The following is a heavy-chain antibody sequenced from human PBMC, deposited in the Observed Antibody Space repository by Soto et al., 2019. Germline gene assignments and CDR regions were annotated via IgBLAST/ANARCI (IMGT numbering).Heavy chain of an antibody. CDR1: GGSISSYY. CDR2: IYYSGST. V-gene: IGHV4-59*01. Sequence: SETLSLTCTVSGGSISSYYWSWIRQPPGKGLEWIGYIYYSGSTNYNPSLKSRVTMTRDTSISTAYMELSRLRSDDTAVYYCAREGAPTVTGLWSAFDIWGQGTMVTVSS. CDR3: AREGAPTVTGLWSAFDI. D-gene: IGHD4-17*01. J-gene: IGHJ3*02.